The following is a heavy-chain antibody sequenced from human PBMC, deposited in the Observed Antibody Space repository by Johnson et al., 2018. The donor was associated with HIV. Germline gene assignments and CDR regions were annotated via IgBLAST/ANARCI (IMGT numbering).Heavy chain of an antibody. CDR1: GFTFSDHY. CDR2: SRNKANTYTT. CDR3: ARDGYSGGFDI. V-gene: IGHV3-72*01. J-gene: IGHJ3*02. Sequence: VLLVESGGGLVQPGGSLRLSCEASGFTFSDHYMDWVRQAPGKGLEWVGRSRNKANTYTTEYAVSVKGRFTISRDDSKNSLYLQMNSLKTEDTAVYYCARDGYSGGFDIWGQGTMVTVST. D-gene: IGHD2-21*01.